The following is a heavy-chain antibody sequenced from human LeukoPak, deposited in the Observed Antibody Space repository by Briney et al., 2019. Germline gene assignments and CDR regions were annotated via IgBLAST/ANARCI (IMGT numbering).Heavy chain of an antibody. V-gene: IGHV1-2*02. CDR3: ARGVMITFGGVIESYYMDV. CDR2: INPNSGAT. Sequence: ASVKVSCKASGYTFTGYYMHWVRQAPGQGLEWMGWINPNSGATNYAQKFQGRVTMTRDTSISTAYMELSRLRSDDTAVYYCARGVMITFGGVIESYYMDVWGKGTTVTVSS. CDR1: GYTFTGYY. J-gene: IGHJ6*03. D-gene: IGHD3-16*02.